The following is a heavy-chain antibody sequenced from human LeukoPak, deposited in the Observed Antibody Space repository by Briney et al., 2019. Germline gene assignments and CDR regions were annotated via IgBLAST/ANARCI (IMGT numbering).Heavy chain of an antibody. CDR2: IYTSGST. V-gene: IGHV4-61*02. CDR3: ARDSPSSLGY. Sequence: PSETLSLTCTVSGGSISSGSYYWSWIRQPAGKGLEWIGRIYTSGSTNYNPSLKSRVTISVDTSKNQFSLKLSSVTAADTAVYYCARDSPSSLGYWGQGTLVTVSS. D-gene: IGHD6-6*01. J-gene: IGHJ4*02. CDR1: GGSISSGSYY.